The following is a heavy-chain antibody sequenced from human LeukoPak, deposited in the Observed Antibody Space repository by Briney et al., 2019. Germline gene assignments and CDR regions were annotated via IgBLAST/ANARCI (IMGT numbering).Heavy chain of an antibody. CDR2: INPNSGNT. V-gene: IGHV1-8*03. CDR3: ARAEKPNWGNYYYYCMDV. CDR1: GYTFTSYA. Sequence: ASVKVSCKASGYTFTSYAINWVRQAPGQGLEWMGWINPNSGNTGYAQKFQGRVTITRNTSISTAYMELSSLRSEDTAVYYCARAEKPNWGNYYYYCMDVWGKGTTVTVSS. J-gene: IGHJ6*03. D-gene: IGHD7-27*01.